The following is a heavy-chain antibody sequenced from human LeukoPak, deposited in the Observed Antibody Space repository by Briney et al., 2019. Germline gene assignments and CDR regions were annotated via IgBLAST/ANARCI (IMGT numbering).Heavy chain of an antibody. CDR3: ARAERDSSSWYRRTIGFDP. D-gene: IGHD6-13*01. Sequence: GASVKVSCKTSGYTFSRHGITWVRQAPGQGLEWMGWISAYNGNTNYAQKLQGRVTMTTDTSTSTAYMELRSLRSDDTAVYYCARAERDSSSWYRRTIGFDPWGQGTLVTVSS. CDR2: ISAYNGNT. V-gene: IGHV1-18*01. J-gene: IGHJ5*02. CDR1: GYTFSRHG.